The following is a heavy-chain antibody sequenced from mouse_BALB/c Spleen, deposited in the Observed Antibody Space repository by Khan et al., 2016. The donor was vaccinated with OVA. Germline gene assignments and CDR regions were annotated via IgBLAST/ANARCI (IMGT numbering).Heavy chain of an antibody. D-gene: IGHD2-13*01. CDR1: GFTFSDYY. Sequence: EVELVESGGGLVKPGGSLKLSCAASGFTFSDYYMYWVRQTPEKRLEWVATISDGTNSIYYLDNVKGRFTISRDNAKNNLYLQMSSLKSEDTAMYYCTRGYYGDPFAYWGHGTLVTVSA. V-gene: IGHV5-4*02. CDR2: ISDGTNSI. CDR3: TRGYYGDPFAY. J-gene: IGHJ3*01.